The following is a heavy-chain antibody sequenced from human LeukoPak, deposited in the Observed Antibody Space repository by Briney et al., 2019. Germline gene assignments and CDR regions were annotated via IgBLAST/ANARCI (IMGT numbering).Heavy chain of an antibody. CDR1: GYTVTGYF. V-gene: IGHV1-2*02. J-gene: IGHJ4*02. Sequence: ASAKVSCKASGYTVTGYFMHWVRQAPGQGLEWMGWIDPNSGGTNYAQNFRGRVTMTRDTSISTAYMELSRLTSDDTAVYYCARVRVTGSFGLDLGHWGQGTLVTVSS. CDR2: IDPNSGGT. D-gene: IGHD1-26*01. CDR3: ARVRVTGSFGLDLGH.